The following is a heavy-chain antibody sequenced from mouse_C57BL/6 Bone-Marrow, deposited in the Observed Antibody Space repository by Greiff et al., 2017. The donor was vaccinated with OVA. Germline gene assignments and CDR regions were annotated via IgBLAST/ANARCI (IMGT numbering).Heavy chain of an antibody. CDR3: AGMITTKVYWYFDV. V-gene: IGHV2-2*01. CDR1: GFSSTSYG. CDR2: IWSGGST. D-gene: IGHD2-4*01. J-gene: IGHJ1*03. Sequence: VQLVESGPGLVQPSQSLSITCTVSGFSSTSYGVHWVRQSPGKGLEWLGVIWSGGSTDYNAAFISRLSLSKDNSKSQVFFKMNSLQADDTAIYYCAGMITTKVYWYFDVWGTGTTVTVSS.